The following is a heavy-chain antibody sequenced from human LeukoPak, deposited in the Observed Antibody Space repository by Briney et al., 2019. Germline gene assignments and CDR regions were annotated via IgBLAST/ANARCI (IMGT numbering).Heavy chain of an antibody. J-gene: IGHJ4*02. CDR1: GFTFSNAW. D-gene: IGHD4-23*01. Sequence: GSLRLSCAASGFTFSNAWMSWVRQAPGKGLEWVSSISSSSSYIYYADSVKGRFTISRDNAKNSLYLQMNSLRAEDTAVYYCARDRDYGGSPTDYWGQGTLVTVSS. CDR3: ARDRDYGGSPTDY. V-gene: IGHV3-21*01. CDR2: ISSSSSYI.